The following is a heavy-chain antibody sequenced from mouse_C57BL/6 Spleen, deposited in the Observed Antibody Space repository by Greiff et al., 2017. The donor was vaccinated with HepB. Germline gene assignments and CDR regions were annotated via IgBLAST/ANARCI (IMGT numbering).Heavy chain of an antibody. CDR2: IYPGSGST. D-gene: IGHD2-4*01. J-gene: IGHJ4*01. V-gene: IGHV1-55*01. CDR1: GYTFTSYW. Sequence: QVQLKQPGAELVKPGASVKMSCKASGYTFTSYWITWVKQRPGQGLEWIGDIYPGSGSTNYNEKFKSKATLTVDTSSSTAYMQRSSLTSEDSAVYYCARYPSYDYDGYYAMDYWGQGTSVTVSS. CDR3: ARYPSYDYDGYYAMDY.